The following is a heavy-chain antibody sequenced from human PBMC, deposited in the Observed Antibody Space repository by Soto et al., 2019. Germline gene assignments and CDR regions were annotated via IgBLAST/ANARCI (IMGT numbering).Heavy chain of an antibody. V-gene: IGHV1-69*12. Sequence: QVQLVQSGAEVRQPASSVKVSCKTSGGTFSSYAISWVRQAPGQGLEWMGGIVPIVDTSTYAQKFQGRGTITADESTSTVYMELSSLRSDDTAVYYCVRVVAIPGYPDNWGQGTLVPVSS. CDR2: IVPIVDTS. CDR3: VRVVAIPGYPDN. J-gene: IGHJ4*02. CDR1: GGTFSSYA. D-gene: IGHD5-12*01.